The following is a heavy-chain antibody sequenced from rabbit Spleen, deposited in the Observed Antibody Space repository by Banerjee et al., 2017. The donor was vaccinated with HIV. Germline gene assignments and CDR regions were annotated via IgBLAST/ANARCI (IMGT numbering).Heavy chain of an antibody. V-gene: IGHV1S40*01. D-gene: IGHD6-1*01. Sequence: QSLEESGGDLVKPEGSLALTCTASGFSFSSSYYMCWVRQAPGKGLEWIGCIYPDSSISTYYATWAKGRFTISKTSSTAVTLQMTSLAAADTATYFCASGGDGDGNSYRLWGPGTLVTVS. CDR3: ASGGDGDGNSYRL. CDR1: GFSFSSSYY. CDR2: IYPDSSIST. J-gene: IGHJ4*01.